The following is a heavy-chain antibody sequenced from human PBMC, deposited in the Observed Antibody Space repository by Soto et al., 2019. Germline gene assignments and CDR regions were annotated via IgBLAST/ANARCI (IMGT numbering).Heavy chain of an antibody. CDR2: INHSGST. CDR3: AREGITIFGVVISDAFDI. Sequence: SETLSLTCAVYGGSFSGYYWSWIRQPPGKGLEWIGEINHSGSTNYNPSLKSRVTISVDTSKNHFSLKLSSVTAAYTAVYYCAREGITIFGVVISDAFDIVGQGAMVTVSS. D-gene: IGHD3-3*01. CDR1: GGSFSGYY. V-gene: IGHV4-34*01. J-gene: IGHJ3*02.